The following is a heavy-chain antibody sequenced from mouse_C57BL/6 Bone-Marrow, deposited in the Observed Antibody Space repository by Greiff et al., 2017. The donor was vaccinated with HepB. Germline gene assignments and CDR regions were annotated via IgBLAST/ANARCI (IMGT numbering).Heavy chain of an antibody. CDR3: ARSYKAWFAY. CDR1: GFTFSSYA. CDR2: ISDGGSYT. Sequence: EVQLQESGGGLVKPGGSLKLSCAASGFTFSSYAMSWVRQTPEKRLEWVATISDGGSYTYYPDNVKGRFTISRDNAKNNLYLQMSHLKSEDTAMYYCARSYKAWFAYWGQGTLVTVSA. V-gene: IGHV5-4*01. D-gene: IGHD1-3*01. J-gene: IGHJ3*01.